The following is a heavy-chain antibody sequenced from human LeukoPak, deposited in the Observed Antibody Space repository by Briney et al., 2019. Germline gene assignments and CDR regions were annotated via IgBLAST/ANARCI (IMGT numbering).Heavy chain of an antibody. CDR2: TYYSGST. V-gene: IGHV4-59*01. CDR1: GGSISSYY. Sequence: SETLSLTCTVSGGSISSYYWSWIRQPPGKGLEWIGYTYYSGSTNYNPSLKSRVTISVDTSKNQFSLKLSSVTAADTAVYYCARVNSPTDYWGQGTLVTVSS. J-gene: IGHJ4*02. CDR3: ARVNSPTDY.